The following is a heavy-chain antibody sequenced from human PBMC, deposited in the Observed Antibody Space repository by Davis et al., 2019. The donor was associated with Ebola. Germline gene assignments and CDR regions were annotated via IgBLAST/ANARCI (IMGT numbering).Heavy chain of an antibody. CDR3: AREAGTVTVVLYYYGMDV. Sequence: ASVKVSCKASGYTFTGYYMHWVRQAPGQGLEWMGWINPNSGGTNYAQKFQGRVTMTRDTSISTAYMELSRLRSDDTAVYYCAREAGTVTVVLYYYGMDVWGQGTTVTVSS. CDR1: GYTFTGYY. V-gene: IGHV1-2*02. J-gene: IGHJ6*02. CDR2: INPNSGGT. D-gene: IGHD4-17*01.